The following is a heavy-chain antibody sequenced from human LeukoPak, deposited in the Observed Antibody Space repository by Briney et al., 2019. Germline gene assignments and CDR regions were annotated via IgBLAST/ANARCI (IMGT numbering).Heavy chain of an antibody. CDR3: AKRPYYYYYYMDV. V-gene: IGHV3-23*01. CDR2: ISGSGGST. J-gene: IGHJ6*03. CDR1: GFTFSSYA. Sequence: GGSLRLSCAASGFTFSSYAMSWVRQAPGKGLVWVSAISGSGGSTYYADSVKGRFTISRDNSKNTLYLQMNSLRAEDTAVYYCAKRPYYYYYYMDVWGTGTTVIVSS.